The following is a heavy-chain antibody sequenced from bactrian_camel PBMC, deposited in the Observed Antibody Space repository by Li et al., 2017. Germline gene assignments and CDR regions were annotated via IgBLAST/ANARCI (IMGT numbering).Heavy chain of an antibody. CDR2: INAAGSST. V-gene: IGHV3S1*01. D-gene: IGHD3*01. J-gene: IGHJ4*01. CDR3: AASSIAYVGSWCYDDGLGY. Sequence: HVQLVESGGGLVQPGGSLRLSCAASGFTFSNYWIYWIRQAPGKGLEWVSTINAAGSSTYYAESVKGRFTISQGDAKNTVYLQMNSLKPEDTAMYYCAASSIAYVGSWCYDDGLGYSGQGTQVTVS. CDR1: GFTFSNYW.